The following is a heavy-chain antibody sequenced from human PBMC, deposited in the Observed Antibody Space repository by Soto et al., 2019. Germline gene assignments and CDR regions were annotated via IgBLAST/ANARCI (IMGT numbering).Heavy chain of an antibody. CDR2: IIPIFGTA. D-gene: IGHD2-15*01. CDR1: GGTFSSYA. Sequence: SVKVSCKASGGTFSSYAISWVRQAPGQGLEWMGGIIPIFGTANYAQKFQGRVTITADESTSTAYMELSSLRSEDTAVYYCARDICSGGSCYSRDWFDPWGQGTLVTVSS. J-gene: IGHJ5*02. CDR3: ARDICSGGSCYSRDWFDP. V-gene: IGHV1-69*13.